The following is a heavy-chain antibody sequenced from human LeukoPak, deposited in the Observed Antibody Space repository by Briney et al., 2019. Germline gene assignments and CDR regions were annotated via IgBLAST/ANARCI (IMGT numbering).Heavy chain of an antibody. Sequence: GGSLRLSCAASGFTFSSYSMNWVRQAPGKGLEWVSSISSSSSYIYYADSVKGRFTISRDNAKNSLYLQMNSLRAEDTAVYYCARDANYEVYAISGNWFDPWGQGTLVTVSS. CDR2: ISSSSSYI. CDR1: GFTFSSYS. CDR3: ARDANYEVYAISGNWFDP. D-gene: IGHD2-8*01. V-gene: IGHV3-21*01. J-gene: IGHJ5*02.